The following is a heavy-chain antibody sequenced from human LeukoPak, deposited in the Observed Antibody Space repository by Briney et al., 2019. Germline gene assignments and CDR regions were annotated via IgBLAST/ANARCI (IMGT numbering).Heavy chain of an antibody. Sequence: GGSLRLSCAASGFTFDDYAMHWVRQAPGKGLEWVSLISGDGGSTYYADSVKGRFTISRDNSKNSLYLQMNSLRTEDTALYYCAKDLGPQFPGYSSSWLVDYWGQGTLVTVSS. CDR1: GFTFDDYA. V-gene: IGHV3-43*02. CDR2: ISGDGGST. D-gene: IGHD6-13*01. CDR3: AKDLGPQFPGYSSSWLVDY. J-gene: IGHJ4*02.